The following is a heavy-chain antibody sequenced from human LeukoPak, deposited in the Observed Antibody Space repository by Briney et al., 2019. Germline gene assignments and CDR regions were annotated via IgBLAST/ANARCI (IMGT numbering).Heavy chain of an antibody. CDR3: ARARDLSSGADY. J-gene: IGHJ4*02. V-gene: IGHV4-34*01. CDR1: GGSFSNFY. Sequence: PSETLSLTCNVYGGSFSNFYWSWIRQPPGKGLEWIGEINQGGSTNYNPSLKSRVTISVDTSKSQFSLKLTSATAADTAVYYCARARDLSSGADYWGQGTLVTVSS. CDR2: INQGGST. D-gene: IGHD6-19*01.